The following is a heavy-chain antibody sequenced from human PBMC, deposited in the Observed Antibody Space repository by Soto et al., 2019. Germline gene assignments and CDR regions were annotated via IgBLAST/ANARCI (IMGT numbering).Heavy chain of an antibody. J-gene: IGHJ4*02. CDR2: ISRSSSYI. CDR3: ASDQPGYSYGYGLGY. Sequence: EVQLVESGGGLVKPGGSLRLSCAASGFTFSSYSMNWVRQAPGKGLEWVSSISRSSSYIYYADSVKGRFTISRDNAKNSLYLQMNSLRAEDTAVYYCASDQPGYSYGYGLGYWGQGTLVTVSS. V-gene: IGHV3-21*01. D-gene: IGHD5-18*01. CDR1: GFTFSSYS.